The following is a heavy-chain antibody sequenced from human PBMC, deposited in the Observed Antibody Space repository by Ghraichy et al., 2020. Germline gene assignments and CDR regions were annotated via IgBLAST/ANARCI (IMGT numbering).Heavy chain of an antibody. CDR2: IYSGVST. D-gene: IGHD1-1*01. V-gene: IGHV3-53*04. J-gene: IGHJ4*02. CDR3: ATVRPSGLQRALDY. Sequence: GGSLRLSCAASGFTVSSNYMSWVRQAPGKGLEWVSLIYSGVSTYYADSEKGRFTISRHNSKNTLYLQMNSLRAEDTAVYYCATVRPSGLQRALDYWGQGTLVTVSS. CDR1: GFTVSSNY.